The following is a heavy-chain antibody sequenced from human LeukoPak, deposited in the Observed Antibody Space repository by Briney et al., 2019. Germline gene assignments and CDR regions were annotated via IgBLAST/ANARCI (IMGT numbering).Heavy chain of an antibody. V-gene: IGHV3-48*03. CDR1: GFTFSSYE. CDR2: ITSSGGTI. Sequence: PGGSLRLSCAASGFTFSSYEMNWVRQAPGKGLEWVSYITSSGGTIYYADSVRGRFTISRDNSKNTLYLQMNNLRAEDSAVYYCTKDLSGYGPYWYFDLWGRGTLVTVSS. CDR3: TKDLSGYGPYWYFDL. J-gene: IGHJ2*01. D-gene: IGHD6-25*01.